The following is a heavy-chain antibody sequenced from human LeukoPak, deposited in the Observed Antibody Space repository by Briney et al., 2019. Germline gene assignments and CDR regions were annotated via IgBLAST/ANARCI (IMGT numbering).Heavy chain of an antibody. D-gene: IGHD3-16*01. J-gene: IGHJ3*01. CDR3: ARTLADAFDV. CDR2: INTDGSST. V-gene: IGHV3-74*01. CDR1: GFTFRSNW. Sequence: VGSLRLSCAASGFTFRSNWMHWVRQAPGKGLVWVSHINTDGSSTRYADSVRGRFTISRDNAKNTLYLQMNSLRAEDTAVYYCARTLADAFDVWGQGTMVTVSS.